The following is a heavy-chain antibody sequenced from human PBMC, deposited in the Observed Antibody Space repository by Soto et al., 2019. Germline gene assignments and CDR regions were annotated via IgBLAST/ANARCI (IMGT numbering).Heavy chain of an antibody. CDR2: ISYDGSNK. V-gene: IGHV3-30-3*01. D-gene: IGHD6-6*01. J-gene: IGHJ6*02. CDR3: ARKRSPYSSSLYGMDV. CDR1: GFTFSSYA. Sequence: GGSLRLSCAASGFTFSSYAMHWVRQAPGKGLEWVAVISYDGSNKYYADSVKGRFTISRDNSKNTLYLQMNSLRAEDTAVYYCARKRSPYSSSLYGMDVWGQGTTVTVSS.